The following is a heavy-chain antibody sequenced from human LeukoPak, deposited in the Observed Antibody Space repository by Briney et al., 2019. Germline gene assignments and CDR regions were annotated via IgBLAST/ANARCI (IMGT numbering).Heavy chain of an antibody. V-gene: IGHV3-23*01. CDR1: GFTFSTYA. Sequence: PGGSLRLSCAAYGFTFSTYAMSWVRQAPGKGLEWVSAISTGGDTIYYADSVKGRFTVSRDNSKNTVYVEMNSLRAEDTAMYYCARGPYYGSGSHFSYYGMDVWGQGTTVTVSS. CDR3: ARGPYYGSGSHFSYYGMDV. D-gene: IGHD3-10*01. CDR2: ISTGGDTI. J-gene: IGHJ6*02.